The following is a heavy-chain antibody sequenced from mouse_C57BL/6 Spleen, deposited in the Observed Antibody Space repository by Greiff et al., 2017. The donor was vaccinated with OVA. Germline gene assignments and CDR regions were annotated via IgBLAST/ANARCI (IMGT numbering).Heavy chain of an antibody. Sequence: VQLQQSGAELVRPGASVTLSCKASGYTFTDYEMHWVKQTPVHGLEWIGAIDPETGGTAYNQKFKGKAILTADKSSSTAYMELRSLKSEDSAVYYCTRPYYYGSTYYFDDWGQGTTLTVAS. V-gene: IGHV1-15*01. CDR3: TRPYYYGSTYYFDD. CDR2: IDPETGGT. J-gene: IGHJ2*01. CDR1: GYTFTDYE. D-gene: IGHD1-1*01.